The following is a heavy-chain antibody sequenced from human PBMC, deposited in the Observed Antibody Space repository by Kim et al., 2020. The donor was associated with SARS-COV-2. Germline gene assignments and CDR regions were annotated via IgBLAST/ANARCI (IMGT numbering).Heavy chain of an antibody. CDR2: ISWNSGSI. D-gene: IGHD3-10*01. Sequence: GGSLRLSCAASGFTFDDYAMHWVRQAPGKGLEWVSGISWNSGSIGYADSVKGRFTISRDNAKNSLYLQMNSLRAEDTALYYCAKDMGAMVRGVITPHFYLYWGQGTLVTVSS. J-gene: IGHJ4*02. CDR1: GFTFDDYA. V-gene: IGHV3-9*01. CDR3: AKDMGAMVRGVITPHFYLY.